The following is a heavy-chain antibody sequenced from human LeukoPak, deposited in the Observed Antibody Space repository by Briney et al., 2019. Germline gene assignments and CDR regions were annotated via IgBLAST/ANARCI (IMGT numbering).Heavy chain of an antibody. CDR2: IYYSGTT. CDR3: ARLTGYCSGGSCPSILFDY. D-gene: IGHD2-15*01. Sequence: SETLSLTCTVSGGSISSRTYYWGWIRQPPGKGLEWIGTIYYSGTTYYNPSLKSRVTISVDTSKNQFSLKLSSVTAADTAVYYCARLTGYCSGGSCPSILFDYWGQGTLVTVSS. CDR1: GGSISSRTYY. J-gene: IGHJ4*02. V-gene: IGHV4-39*07.